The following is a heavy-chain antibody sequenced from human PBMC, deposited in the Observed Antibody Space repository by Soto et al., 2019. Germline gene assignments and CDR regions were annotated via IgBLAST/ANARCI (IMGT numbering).Heavy chain of an antibody. CDR2: ISSSSTTI. CDR1: GFTFSNFG. D-gene: IGHD1-1*01. CDR3: ATSFITTIGTTA. Sequence: EVQLVESGGGLVQPGGSLRLSSEASGFTFSNFGINWVRQAPGKGLEWVSHISSSSTTIYYAESVKGRFTISRDNAKNSLYLQMSSLRGEDTAVYYCATSFITTIGTTAWGQGTLVTVSS. J-gene: IGHJ4*02. V-gene: IGHV3-48*01.